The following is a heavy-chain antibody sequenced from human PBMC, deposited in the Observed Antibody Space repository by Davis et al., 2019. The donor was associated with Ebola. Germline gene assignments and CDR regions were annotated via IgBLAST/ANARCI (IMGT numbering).Heavy chain of an antibody. CDR1: GGPFSSYA. J-gene: IGHJ6*02. Sequence: ASSVKVSCKASGGPFSSYAISWVLLAPGQGLEWMGRIIPILGIANHAQKFQGRVTINEDKSTSTAYMELSSLRSEDTAVYYGARSIAADGMDVWGQGTTVTVSS. CDR3: ARSIAADGMDV. V-gene: IGHV1-69*04. CDR2: IIPILGIA. D-gene: IGHD6-6*01.